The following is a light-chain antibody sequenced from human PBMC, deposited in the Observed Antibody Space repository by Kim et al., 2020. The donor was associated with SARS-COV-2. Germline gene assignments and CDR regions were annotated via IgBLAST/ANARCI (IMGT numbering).Light chain of an antibody. V-gene: IGKV1-33*01. Sequence: DIQMTQSPSSLSASVGDRVTITCQASQDISNYLSWYQQKTGKAPKLLIYDASNLETGVPSRFSGSGSGTDFTFTISSLQPEDIATYYCQQYDNLPHTFGQGTKLEI. CDR1: QDISNY. J-gene: IGKJ2*01. CDR3: QQYDNLPHT. CDR2: DAS.